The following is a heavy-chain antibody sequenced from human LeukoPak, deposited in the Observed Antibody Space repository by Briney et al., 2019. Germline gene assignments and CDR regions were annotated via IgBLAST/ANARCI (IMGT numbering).Heavy chain of an antibody. V-gene: IGHV4-30-4*01. CDR1: GGSISSGDYY. CDR3: ARHPITPTWVVWFDP. J-gene: IGHJ5*02. D-gene: IGHD1-14*01. Sequence: SETLSLTCTVSGGSISSGDYYWSWIRQPPGKGLEWIGYIYYSGSTYYNPSLKSRVTISVDTSKNQFSLKLSSVTAADTAVYYCARHPITPTWVVWFDPWGQGTLVTVSP. CDR2: IYYSGST.